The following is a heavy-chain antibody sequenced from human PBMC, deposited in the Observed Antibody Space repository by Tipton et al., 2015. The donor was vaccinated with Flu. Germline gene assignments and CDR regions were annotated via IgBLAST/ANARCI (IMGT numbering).Heavy chain of an antibody. Sequence: SLRLSCAASGFTFSSYWMHWVRQAPGKGLVWVSRINSDGSSTSYADSVKGRFTISRDNAKNTLYLQMNSLRAEDTAVYYCARETDDLSLDYWGQGTLVTVSS. V-gene: IGHV3-74*01. CDR3: ARETDDLSLDY. CDR1: GFTFSSYW. D-gene: IGHD3/OR15-3a*01. J-gene: IGHJ4*02. CDR2: INSDGSST.